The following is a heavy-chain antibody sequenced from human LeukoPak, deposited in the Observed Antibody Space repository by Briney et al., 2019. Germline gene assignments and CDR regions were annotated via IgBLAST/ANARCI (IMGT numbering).Heavy chain of an antibody. CDR3: ARDQRYCSGGNCYFFDY. CDR2: IYYSGNT. D-gene: IGHD2-15*01. J-gene: IGHJ4*02. Sequence: SQTLSLTCTVSGGSITSGGFYWSWIRQLPGKGLEWIGYIYYSGNTYYNPSLKSRVTISVDTSKNQFSLKLSSVTAADTAVYYCARDQRYCSGGNCYFFDYWGQGTLVTVSS. V-gene: IGHV4-31*03. CDR1: GGSITSGGFY.